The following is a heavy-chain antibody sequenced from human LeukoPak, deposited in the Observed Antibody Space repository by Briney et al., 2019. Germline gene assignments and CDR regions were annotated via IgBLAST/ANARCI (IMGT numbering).Heavy chain of an antibody. CDR1: GFTFSTYW. V-gene: IGHV3-7*01. D-gene: IGHD6-6*01. CDR2: IRQDGSVK. Sequence: PGGALRLSCAASGFTFSTYWMSWVRQTPGKGLEWVANIRQDGSVKYYVDSVNGRFTISRDNAKNSLYLQMSSLRAEDTAIYYCARERPNDYWGQGTLVTVSS. CDR3: ARERPNDY. J-gene: IGHJ4*02.